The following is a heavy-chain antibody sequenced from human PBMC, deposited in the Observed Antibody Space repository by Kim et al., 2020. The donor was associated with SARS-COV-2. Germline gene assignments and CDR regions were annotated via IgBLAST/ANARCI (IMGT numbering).Heavy chain of an antibody. D-gene: IGHD2-2*01. CDR2: IYSGGST. CDR3: AREAVPAVNYYYYGMDV. J-gene: IGHJ6*02. CDR1: GFTVSSNY. V-gene: IGHV3-66*01. Sequence: GGSLRLSGAASGFTVSSNYMSWVRQAPGKGLEWVSVIYSGGSTYYADSVKGRFTISRDNSKNTLYLQMNSLRAEDTAVYYFAREAVPAVNYYYYGMDVWGQGTTVTVSS.